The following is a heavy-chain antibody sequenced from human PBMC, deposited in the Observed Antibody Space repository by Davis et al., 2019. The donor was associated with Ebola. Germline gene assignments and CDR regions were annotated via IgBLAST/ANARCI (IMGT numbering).Heavy chain of an antibody. Sequence: SETLSLTCTVSGGSISSSSYYWGWIRQPPGKGLEWIGSIYYSGSTNYNPSLKSRVTISVDKSKNQFSLKLSSVTAADTAVYYCARDEALITMVRGVIITSRWFDPWGQGTLVTVSS. D-gene: IGHD3-10*01. CDR1: GGSISSSSYY. J-gene: IGHJ5*02. CDR2: IYYSGST. CDR3: ARDEALITMVRGVIITSRWFDP. V-gene: IGHV4-39*07.